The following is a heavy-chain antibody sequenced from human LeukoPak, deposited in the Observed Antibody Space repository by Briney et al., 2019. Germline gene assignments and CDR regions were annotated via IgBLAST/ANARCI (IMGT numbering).Heavy chain of an antibody. CDR3: AKIGPGSWYFDL. D-gene: IGHD3-10*01. V-gene: IGHV4-59*01. CDR2: IFKTGNT. CDR1: GGSISTFY. Sequence: SETLSLTCAVSGGSISTFYWSWIRQPPGKGLEWIGYIFKTGNTNYNSSLKSRVTMSLDRSKNQFSLNLRSMTAADTAIYYCAKIGPGSWYFDLWGRGTLVTVSS. J-gene: IGHJ2*01.